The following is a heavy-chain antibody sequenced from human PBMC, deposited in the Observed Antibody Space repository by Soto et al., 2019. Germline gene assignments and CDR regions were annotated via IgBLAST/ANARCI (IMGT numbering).Heavy chain of an antibody. Sequence: LTCAVSGFFISSGNYWGWIRKPPGKGLEWIGSIFHGGNTYYNPSLKSRVTISVDMSKNQFSLKLNSVTAADTAVYYCARARWYDAFDVWGQGTVVTVSS. CDR3: ARARWYDAFDV. CDR1: GFFISSGNY. CDR2: IFHGGNT. V-gene: IGHV4-38-2*01. D-gene: IGHD2-15*01. J-gene: IGHJ3*01.